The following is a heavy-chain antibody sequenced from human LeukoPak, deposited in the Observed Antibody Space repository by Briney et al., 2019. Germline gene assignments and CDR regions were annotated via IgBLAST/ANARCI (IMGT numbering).Heavy chain of an antibody. V-gene: IGHV3-20*04. CDR3: ARDYDSSGYSDAFDI. J-gene: IGHJ3*02. D-gene: IGHD3-22*01. CDR2: INWNGGST. Sequence: RTGGSLRLSCAASGFTFDDYGMSWVRQAPGKGLEWVSGINWNGGSTGYADSVKGRFTISRDNAKNSLYLQMNSLRAEDTALYYCARDYDSSGYSDAFDIWGQGTVVTVSS. CDR1: GFTFDDYG.